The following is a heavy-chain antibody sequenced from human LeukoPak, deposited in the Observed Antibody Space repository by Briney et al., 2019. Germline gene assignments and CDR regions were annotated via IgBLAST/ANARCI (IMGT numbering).Heavy chain of an antibody. V-gene: IGHV1-2*02. J-gene: IGHJ4*02. Sequence: GASVKVSCKASGYTFTGYYMHWVRQAPGQGLEWMGWINPNSGGTNYAQKFQGRVTMTRDTSISTAYMELSRLRSDDTAVYYCASENKHDSSGYYGVIDYWGQGTLVTVSS. CDR2: INPNSGGT. CDR3: ASENKHDSSGYYGVIDY. CDR1: GYTFTGYY. D-gene: IGHD3-22*01.